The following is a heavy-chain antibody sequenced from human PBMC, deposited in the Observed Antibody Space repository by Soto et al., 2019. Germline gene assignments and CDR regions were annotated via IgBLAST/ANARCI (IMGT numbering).Heavy chain of an antibody. CDR2: ISYDGSDE. CDR3: AKTPGWYLLQYFDS. V-gene: IGHV3-30*18. D-gene: IGHD2-15*01. CDR1: GFSFSDYG. Sequence: QVQLVESGGGVVHPGGSLRLYCAASGFSFSDYGMHWVRQAPGKGLEWVAVISYDGSDESYAESVKGRFTISRDNSKNTLYLQMSSLRAEDTAVYYCAKTPGWYLLQYFDSWGQGALVTVSS. J-gene: IGHJ4*02.